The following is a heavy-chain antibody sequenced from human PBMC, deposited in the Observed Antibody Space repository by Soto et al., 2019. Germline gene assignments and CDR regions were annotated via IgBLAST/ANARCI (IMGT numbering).Heavy chain of an antibody. V-gene: IGHV5-10-1*03. CDR1: GYIFTTSW. Sequence: EVQLVPSGAEVKKPGESLRISCKGSGYIFTTSWINWVRQKPGKGLEWMATIDPSDSYTNYSPSFQGHVTISTDKSINTAYLQWSSLKASDTATYYCARRGSSGWFPWEHWGQGTLVTVSS. CDR2: IDPSDSYT. CDR3: ARRGSSGWFPWEH. J-gene: IGHJ1*01. D-gene: IGHD6-19*01.